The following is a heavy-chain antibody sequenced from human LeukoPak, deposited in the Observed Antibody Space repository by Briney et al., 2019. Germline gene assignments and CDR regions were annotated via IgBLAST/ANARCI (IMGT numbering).Heavy chain of an antibody. D-gene: IGHD5-24*01. V-gene: IGHV4-39*07. CDR1: GNSISRSSDY. CDR2: VYYIGST. J-gene: IGHJ3*02. Sequence: PSETLSLSCTVSGNSISRSSDYWGWIRQPPGKGPEWIGSVYYIGSTFYNPSLKSRLTISIDTSKNQFSLKLRSVTAADTAVYYCAREDAEQMDNSFDIWGQGTMVTVSS. CDR3: AREDAEQMDNSFDI.